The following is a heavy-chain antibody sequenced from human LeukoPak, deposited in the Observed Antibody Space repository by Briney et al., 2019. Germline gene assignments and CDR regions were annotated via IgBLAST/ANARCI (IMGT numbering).Heavy chain of an antibody. Sequence: GGSLRLSCEASGFTFASYGVNWVRQAPGQGLEWVSSISSGSIYIHYADSVKGRFTISRDNAKNSLFLQMNSLRAEDTAVYYCARVLRYCSGGNCYSGGLGYMDVWGKGTTVTISS. D-gene: IGHD2-15*01. V-gene: IGHV3-21*04. J-gene: IGHJ6*03. CDR3: ARVLRYCSGGNCYSGGLGYMDV. CDR1: GFTFASYG. CDR2: ISSGSIYI.